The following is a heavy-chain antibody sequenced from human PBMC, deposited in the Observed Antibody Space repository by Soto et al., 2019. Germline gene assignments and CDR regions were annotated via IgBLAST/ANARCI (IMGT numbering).Heavy chain of an antibody. CDR2: ISDSGGST. V-gene: IGHV3-23*01. J-gene: IGHJ3*02. Sequence: EVQLLQSGGGLIQPGGSLRLSCAASGFTFDNYAMNWVRQAPGKGLEWVSIISDSGGSTYYTDSVKGRFTISRDNSKNTLYLQMNSPRDEDTAVYHWGKDLRGGVGVFDIWGQGTMVVVSS. D-gene: IGHD1-26*01. CDR1: GFTFDNYA. CDR3: GKDLRGGVGVFDI.